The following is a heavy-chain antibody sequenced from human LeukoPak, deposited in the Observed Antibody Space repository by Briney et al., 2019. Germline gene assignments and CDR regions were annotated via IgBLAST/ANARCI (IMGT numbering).Heavy chain of an antibody. CDR2: INPSSGGT. V-gene: IGHV1-2*02. D-gene: IGHD6-19*01. CDR3: TIIPLAATLDWSDP. CDR1: GYTFTGYY. J-gene: IGHJ5*02. Sequence: ASVKVSCKASGYTFTGYYIHWVRQAPGQGLEWMGWINPSSGGTNFAQKFQSRVTMTRDTSISTAYMKLSRLTSDDTAVYYCTIIPLAATLDWSDPWGQGTLVTVSS.